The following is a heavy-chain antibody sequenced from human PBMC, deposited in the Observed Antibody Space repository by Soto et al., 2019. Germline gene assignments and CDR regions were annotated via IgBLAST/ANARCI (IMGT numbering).Heavy chain of an antibody. CDR1: GGTFSSYA. Sequence: SVKVSCKASGGTFSSYAISWVRQAPGQGLEWMGGIIPIFGTANYAQKFQGRVTITADESTSTAYMELSSLRSEDTAVYYCARDGVYYDSSGYYRIPFDYWGQGTLVTVSS. CDR2: IIPIFGTA. V-gene: IGHV1-69*13. D-gene: IGHD3-22*01. J-gene: IGHJ4*02. CDR3: ARDGVYYDSSGYYRIPFDY.